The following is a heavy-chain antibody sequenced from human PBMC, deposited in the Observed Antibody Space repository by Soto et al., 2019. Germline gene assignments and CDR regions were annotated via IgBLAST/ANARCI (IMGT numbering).Heavy chain of an antibody. CDR1: GGSISSYY. CDR2: IYYSGST. V-gene: IGHV4-59*01. D-gene: IGHD6-13*01. J-gene: IGHJ4*02. Sequence: PSETLSLTCTVSGGSISSYYWSWIRQPPGKGLEWIGYIYYSGSTNYNPSLKSRVTISVDTSKNQFSLKLSSVTAADTAVYYCARARGYSSSWTHFDYWVQGTLVTVSS. CDR3: ARARGYSSSWTHFDY.